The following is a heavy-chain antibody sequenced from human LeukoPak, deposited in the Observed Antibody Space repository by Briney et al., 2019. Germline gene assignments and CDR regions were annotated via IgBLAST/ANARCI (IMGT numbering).Heavy chain of an antibody. D-gene: IGHD3-10*01. CDR3: FLLLPDSGSYYNGDAFDI. CDR2: IYPGDSDT. J-gene: IGHJ3*02. CDR1: GYSFTSYW. V-gene: IGHV5-51*01. Sequence: GESLKISCKGSGYSFTSYWIGWVRQMPGKDLEWMGIIYPGDSDTRYSPSFQGQVTISADKSISTAYLQWSSLKASDTAMYYCFLLLPDSGSYYNGDAFDIWGQGTMVTVSS.